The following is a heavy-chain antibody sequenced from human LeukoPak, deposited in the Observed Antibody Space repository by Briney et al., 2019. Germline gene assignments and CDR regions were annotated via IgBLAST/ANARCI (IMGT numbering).Heavy chain of an antibody. V-gene: IGHV4-4*07. D-gene: IGHD1-26*01. CDR3: ARGRDSGSYYFLDY. CDR1: GGSISSYY. Sequence: SETLSLTCTVSGGSISSYYWSWIRQPAGKGLEWIGRIYTSGSTNYNPSLKSRVTMSVDTSKNQFSLKPSSVTAADTAVYYCARGRDSGSYYFLDYWGQGTLVTVSS. CDR2: IYTSGST. J-gene: IGHJ4*02.